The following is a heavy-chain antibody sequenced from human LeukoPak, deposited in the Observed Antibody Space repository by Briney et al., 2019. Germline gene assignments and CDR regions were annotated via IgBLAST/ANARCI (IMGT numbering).Heavy chain of an antibody. CDR1: GGTFSSYA. D-gene: IGHD6-6*01. CDR2: IIPIFGTA. CDR3: ARESHLRFEYSSSPGWA. J-gene: IGHJ4*02. Sequence: ASVKVSCKASGGTFSSYAISWVRQAPGQGLEWMGGIIPIFGTANYAQKFQGRVTITADESTSTAYMELSSLRSEDTAVYYCARESHLRFEYSSSPGWAWGEGTLVTVSS. V-gene: IGHV1-69*13.